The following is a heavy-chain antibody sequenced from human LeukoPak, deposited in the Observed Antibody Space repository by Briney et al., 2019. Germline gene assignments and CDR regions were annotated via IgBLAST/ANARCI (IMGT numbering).Heavy chain of an antibody. V-gene: IGHV1-18*01. CDR2: ISAYNGNT. CDR3: ARATYYYGSGSYLSDY. J-gene: IGHJ4*02. Sequence: GASVKVSFKASGYTFTSYGISWVRQAPGQGLEWMGWISAYNGNTNYAQKLQGRVTMTTDTSTSTAYMELRSLRSDDTAVYYCARATYYYGSGSYLSDYWGQGTLVTVSS. CDR1: GYTFTSYG. D-gene: IGHD3-10*01.